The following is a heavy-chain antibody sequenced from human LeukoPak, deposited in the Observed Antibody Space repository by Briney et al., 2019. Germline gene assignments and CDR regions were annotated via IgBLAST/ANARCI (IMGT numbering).Heavy chain of an antibody. Sequence: SETLSLTCTVSGGSISSSSYYWGWIRQPPGKGLEWIGSIYYSGSTYYNPSLKSRVTISVDTSKNQFSLKLSSVTAADTAVYYCASGSYYYGSGSYYNMFDYWGQGTLVTVSS. D-gene: IGHD3-10*01. CDR3: ASGSYYYGSGSYYNMFDY. CDR2: IYYSGST. J-gene: IGHJ4*02. CDR1: GGSISSSSYY. V-gene: IGHV4-39*07.